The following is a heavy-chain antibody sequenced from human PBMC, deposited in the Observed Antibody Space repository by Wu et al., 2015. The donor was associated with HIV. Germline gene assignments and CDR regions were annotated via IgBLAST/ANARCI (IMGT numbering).Heavy chain of an antibody. V-gene: IGHV1-2*02. D-gene: IGHD5-18*01. CDR3: AGGGGRTSMDPFDF. Sequence: QMELVQSGAEVKKPGASVKVSCKASGYNFSGYYMHWLRQAPGQGLEWMGWINPNSGGTNYAQTFQGRVTLTRDTSISTAYMELSSLRSDDTAVYFCAGGGGRTSMDPFDFWGQGTLVTVSS. J-gene: IGHJ4*02. CDR1: GYNFSGYY. CDR2: INPNSGGT.